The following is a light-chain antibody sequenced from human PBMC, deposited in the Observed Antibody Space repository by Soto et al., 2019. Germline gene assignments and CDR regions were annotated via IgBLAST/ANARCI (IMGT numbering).Light chain of an antibody. CDR1: SSNLGAGYD. CDR2: GNN. J-gene: IGLJ2*01. Sequence: QSVLTQPPSVSGTPGQRVSISCTGTSSNLGAGYDVHWYQQLPGAAPRLLIFGNNVRPSGVPDRFPGSKSGTSASLAITGLQAEDEAIYHCQSYDGSLATSIFGAGTKLTVL. V-gene: IGLV1-40*01. CDR3: QSYDGSLATSI.